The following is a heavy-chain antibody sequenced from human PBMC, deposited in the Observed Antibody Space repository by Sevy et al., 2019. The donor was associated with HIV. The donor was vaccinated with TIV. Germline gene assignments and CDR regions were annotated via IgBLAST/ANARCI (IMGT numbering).Heavy chain of an antibody. CDR3: ATTKDYYERSGSPFDF. CDR1: RYTLTELS. Sequence: ASVKVSCKVSRYTLTELSMHWVRQAPGKGLEWMGSFDPEDDETIYAQKFQGRVTMTEDTSTDTAYMELSSLRSEDTAVYYCATTKDYYERSGSPFDFWGQGTLVTVSS. CDR2: FDPEDDET. D-gene: IGHD3-22*01. J-gene: IGHJ4*02. V-gene: IGHV1-24*01.